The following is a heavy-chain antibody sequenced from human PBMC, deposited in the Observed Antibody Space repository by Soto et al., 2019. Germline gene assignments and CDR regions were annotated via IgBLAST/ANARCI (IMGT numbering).Heavy chain of an antibody. J-gene: IGHJ4*02. CDR3: ARGDGNCPYFDY. CDR2: INAGNDNT. Sequence: QVQVVQSGAEVKKPGASVKVSCKASGYALTSFALHWVRQAPGQRLEWMGWINAGNDNTKISQKFQGRVTIISDTSANTVYMELSSLRSEATALYYCARGDGNCPYFDYWGQGTLVTVSS. V-gene: IGHV1-3*01. CDR1: GYALTSFA. D-gene: IGHD1-7*01.